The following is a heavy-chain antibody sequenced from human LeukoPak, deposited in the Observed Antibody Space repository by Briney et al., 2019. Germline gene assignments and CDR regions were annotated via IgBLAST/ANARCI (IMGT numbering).Heavy chain of an antibody. V-gene: IGHV4-38-2*01. CDR2: LYHSGST. D-gene: IGHD3-22*01. CDR3: ARTTYYYEGSFDY. CDR1: GYSITSGDY. J-gene: IGHJ4*02. Sequence: SETLSLTCAVSGYSITSGDYWGWIRQPPGKGLEWIGSLYHSGSTYNNPSLKNRLTISVDTSKNQFSLKLTSVTAADTAVCYCARTTYYYEGSFDYWGQGTLVTVSS.